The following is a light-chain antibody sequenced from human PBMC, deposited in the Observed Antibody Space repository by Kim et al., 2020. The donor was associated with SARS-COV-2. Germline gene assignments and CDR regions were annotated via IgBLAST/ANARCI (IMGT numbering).Light chain of an antibody. CDR3: QKYFSIPPT. J-gene: IGKJ1*01. Sequence: ATINCKSSESLFYSSNNKNYLAWYQQKPGQPPKLLIYWASTRESGVPDRLSGSGSGTDFTLTINSLQTEDVAVYYCQKYFSIPPTFGQGTKVDIK. CDR2: WAS. CDR1: ESLFYSSNNKNY. V-gene: IGKV4-1*01.